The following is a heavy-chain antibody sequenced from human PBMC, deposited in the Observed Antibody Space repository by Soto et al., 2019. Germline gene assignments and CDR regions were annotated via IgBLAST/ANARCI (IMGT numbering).Heavy chain of an antibody. CDR3: ARHVPAADGRYFDY. D-gene: IGHD6-25*01. J-gene: IGHJ4*02. CDR2: LCDRGGS. CDR1: GYSISSSNW. Sequence: PSETLSLTCAVSGYSISSSNWWGWIRQPPGRGLEWIGSLCDRGGSYYNPSLRSRVALSVDTSKNQFSLSLSSVTAADTAVFYCARHVPAADGRYFDYWGQGALVTVSS. V-gene: IGHV4-38-2*01.